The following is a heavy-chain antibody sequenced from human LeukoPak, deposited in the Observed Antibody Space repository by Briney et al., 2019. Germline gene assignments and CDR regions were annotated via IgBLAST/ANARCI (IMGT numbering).Heavy chain of an antibody. CDR3: ARDSDSSGPGGGDAFDI. D-gene: IGHD3-22*01. CDR2: ISSSSSTI. V-gene: IGHV3-48*02. Sequence: GGSLRLSCAASGFTFSTYSMNWVRQAPGKGLEWVSYISSSSSTIYYADSVKGRFTISRDNAQNSLYLQMNSLKDEGAAVYYCARDSDSSGPGGGDAFDIWGQGTMVTVSS. J-gene: IGHJ3*02. CDR1: GFTFSTYS.